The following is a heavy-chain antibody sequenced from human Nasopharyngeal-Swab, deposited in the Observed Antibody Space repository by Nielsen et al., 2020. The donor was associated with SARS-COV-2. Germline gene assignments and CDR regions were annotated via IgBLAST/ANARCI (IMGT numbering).Heavy chain of an antibody. J-gene: IGHJ3*02. CDR2: ISAYNGNT. V-gene: IGHV1-18*01. CDR1: GYTFTSYG. Sequence: ASVKVSCKASGYTFTSYGISWVRQAAGKGLEGMGWISAYNGNTNYAQKLQGRVTMTTDTSTSTAYMELRSLRSDDTAVYYCASNPLYCSSTSCYHDAFDIWGQGTMVTVSS. CDR3: ASNPLYCSSTSCYHDAFDI. D-gene: IGHD2-2*01.